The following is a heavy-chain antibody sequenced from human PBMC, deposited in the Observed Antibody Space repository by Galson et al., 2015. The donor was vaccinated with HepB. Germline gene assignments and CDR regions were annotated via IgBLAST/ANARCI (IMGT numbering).Heavy chain of an antibody. D-gene: IGHD2-15*01. CDR2: IIPILGIA. CDR1: GGTFSSYA. CDR3: ARDHPSPVVGPLGYYGMDV. Sequence: ASGGTFSSYAISWVRQAPGQGLEWMGRIIPILGIANYAQKFQGRVTITADKSTSTAYMELSSLRSEDTAVYYCARDHPSPVVGPLGYYGMDVWGQGTTVTVSS. J-gene: IGHJ6*02. V-gene: IGHV1-69*04.